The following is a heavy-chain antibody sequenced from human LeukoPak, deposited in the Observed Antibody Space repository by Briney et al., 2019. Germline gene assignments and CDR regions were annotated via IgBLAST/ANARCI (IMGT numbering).Heavy chain of an antibody. CDR1: GRSISSGGYY. CDR2: IYYSGST. D-gene: IGHD3-22*01. V-gene: IGHV4-31*03. Sequence: SETLSLTCTVSGRSISSGGYYWSWLRQHPGKGLERIGYIYYSGSTYYNPSLKSRVTISVDTSKNQFSLKLSSVTAADTAVYYCARDSSPNYYDSSGMIDYWGQGTLVTVSS. J-gene: IGHJ4*02. CDR3: ARDSSPNYYDSSGMIDY.